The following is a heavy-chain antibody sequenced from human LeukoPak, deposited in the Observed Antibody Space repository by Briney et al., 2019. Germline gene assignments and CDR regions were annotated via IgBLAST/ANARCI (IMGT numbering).Heavy chain of an antibody. CDR2: MYYSGST. CDR3: ARERTGVGGADF. J-gene: IGHJ4*02. V-gene: IGHV4-59*01. CDR1: GGSISSYY. D-gene: IGHD1-26*01. Sequence: SETLSLTCTVSGGSISSYYWSWIRQPPGKGLEWIGYMYYSGSTNYNPSLKSRVTISIDTSKNQFSLKLTSVTAADTAVYYCARERTGVGGADFWGQGTLVTVSS.